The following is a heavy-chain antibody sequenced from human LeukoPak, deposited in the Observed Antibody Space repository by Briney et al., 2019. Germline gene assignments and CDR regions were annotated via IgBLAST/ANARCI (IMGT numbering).Heavy chain of an antibody. CDR3: ARGLYYYDSSGYPEAFDI. J-gene: IGHJ3*02. CDR1: GFTFSSYG. V-gene: IGHV3-30*02. Sequence: PGGSLRLSCAASGFTFSSYGMHWVRQAPGKGLEWVAFIRYDGSNKYYADSVKGRFTISRDNSKNTLYLQMNSLRAEDTAVYYCARGLYYYDSSGYPEAFDIWGQGTMVTVSS. D-gene: IGHD3-22*01. CDR2: IRYDGSNK.